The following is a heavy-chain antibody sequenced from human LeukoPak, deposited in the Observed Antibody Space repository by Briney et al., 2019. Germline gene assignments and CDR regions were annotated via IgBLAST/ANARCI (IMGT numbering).Heavy chain of an antibody. CDR1: GFTFSSYW. Sequence: PGGSLRLSCAASGFTFSSYWMSWVREAPGKGLGWVANIKQDGSEKYYVDSVKGRFNISRDNAKNSLYLQMNSLRAEATAVYYCARRRKWSYYFDYWGQGTLVTVSS. V-gene: IGHV3-7*01. CDR2: IKQDGSEK. J-gene: IGHJ4*02. CDR3: ARRRKWSYYFDY. D-gene: IGHD2-15*01.